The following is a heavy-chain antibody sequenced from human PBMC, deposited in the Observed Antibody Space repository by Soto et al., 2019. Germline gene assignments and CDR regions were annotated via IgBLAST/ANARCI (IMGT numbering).Heavy chain of an antibody. D-gene: IGHD6-13*01. CDR1: GGSISSSSYY. CDR3: ARHDSSSWGGYYYYMDV. J-gene: IGHJ6*03. Sequence: PSETLSLTCTVSGGSISSSSYYWGWIRPPPGKGLEWIGSIYYSGSTYYNPSLKSPVTISVDTSKNQFSLKLSSVTAADTAVYYCARHDSSSWGGYYYYMDVWGKGTTVTVSS. CDR2: IYYSGST. V-gene: IGHV4-39*01.